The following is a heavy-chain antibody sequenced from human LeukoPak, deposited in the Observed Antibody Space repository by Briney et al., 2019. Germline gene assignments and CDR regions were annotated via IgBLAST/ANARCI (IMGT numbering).Heavy chain of an antibody. CDR3: ARGHDKSGSFDY. CDR2: IIPYLAIR. D-gene: IGHD3-22*01. V-gene: IGHV1-69*04. J-gene: IGHJ4*02. CDR1: GGTFSSYA. Sequence: GASVKVSCKASGGTFSSYAISWVRQAPGQGLQWMGRIIPYLAIRNYAQKFQGRVTITADKSTGTAYMELSSLGSEDTAVYYCARGHDKSGSFDYWGQGTLVTVSS.